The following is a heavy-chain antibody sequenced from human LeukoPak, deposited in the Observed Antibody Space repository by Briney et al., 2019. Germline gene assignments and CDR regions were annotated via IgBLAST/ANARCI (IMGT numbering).Heavy chain of an antibody. V-gene: IGHV1-69*04. CDR1: GGTFSSYA. J-gene: IGHJ4*02. D-gene: IGHD3-3*01. CDR2: IIPILGIA. CDR3: ARERYYDFWRGYPEQPFDY. Sequence: SVKVSCKASGGTFSSYAISWVRQAPGQGLEWMGRIIPILGIANYAQKFQGGVTITADKSTSTAYMELSSLRSEDTAVYYCARERYYDFWRGYPEQPFDYWGQGTLVTVSS.